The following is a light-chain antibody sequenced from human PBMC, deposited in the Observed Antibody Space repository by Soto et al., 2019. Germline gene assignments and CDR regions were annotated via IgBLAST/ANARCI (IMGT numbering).Light chain of an antibody. CDR3: SSYTTSTTLEV. J-gene: IGLJ2*01. V-gene: IGLV2-14*01. CDR2: DVS. CDR1: SSDVGAYNY. Sequence: QSALTQPASVSGSPGQSITISCTGTSSDVGAYNYVSWYQQHPGKAPKLMIYDVSYRPSGVSNRFSGSKSGNTASLTISWYQAEDEADYYCSSYTTSTTLEVFGGGAKLTVL.